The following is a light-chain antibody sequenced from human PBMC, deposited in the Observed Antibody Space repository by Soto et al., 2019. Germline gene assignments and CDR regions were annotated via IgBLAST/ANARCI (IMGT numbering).Light chain of an antibody. CDR1: QDISDY. V-gene: IGKV1-27*01. CDR2: TAS. Sequence: DIQMTQSPSSLSASVGDRVTITCRASQDISDYLVWYQQKPGKVPKLLIYTASTLQSGVPSRFSGSGSGTDFTLTISSLQPEDVETYYGQKYNSAPFTFGTGNKVD. CDR3: QKYNSAPFT. J-gene: IGKJ3*01.